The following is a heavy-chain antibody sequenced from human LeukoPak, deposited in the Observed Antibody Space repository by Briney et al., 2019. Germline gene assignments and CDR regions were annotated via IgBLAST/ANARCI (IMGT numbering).Heavy chain of an antibody. Sequence: GRSLRLSCAASGITFDDYAMHWVRQAPGKGLEWVSGISWNSGSIGYADSVKGRFTISRDNAKNSLYLQMNSLRAEDTALYYCAKDEDVNSSRRGLWLSRFGSNNLFQHWGQGTLVTVSS. CDR3: AKDEDVNSSRRGLWLSRFGSNNLFQH. J-gene: IGHJ1*01. CDR1: GITFDDYA. D-gene: IGHD6-19*01. CDR2: ISWNSGSI. V-gene: IGHV3-9*01.